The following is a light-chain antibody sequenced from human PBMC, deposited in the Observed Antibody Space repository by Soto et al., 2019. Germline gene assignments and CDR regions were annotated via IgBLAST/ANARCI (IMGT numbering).Light chain of an antibody. J-gene: IGLJ1*01. V-gene: IGLV2-23*01. CDR3: CSYAVSSTFYV. CDR2: EGS. Sequence: QSALTQPASVSGSPGQSITISCTGTSSDVGSYNLVSWYQQHPGKAPKLMIYEGSKRPSGVSNRFSGSKSGNTASLTISGLQAEDEADYYCCSYAVSSTFYVCGTGTNVTVL. CDR1: SSDVGSYNL.